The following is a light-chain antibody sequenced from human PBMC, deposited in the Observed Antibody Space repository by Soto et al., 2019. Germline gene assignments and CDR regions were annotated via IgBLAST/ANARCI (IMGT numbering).Light chain of an antibody. CDR3: QQYDSSPYT. CDR2: GAS. V-gene: IGKV3-20*01. CDR1: QSVSSSY. J-gene: IGKJ2*01. Sequence: EIVLTQSPGTLSLSPGERVTLSCRASQSVSSSYLAWYQQKPGQAPRLLIYGASSRATDIPDRFSGSGSGTDFTFTISRLEPEDFAVYYCQQYDSSPYTFGQGTKLEIK.